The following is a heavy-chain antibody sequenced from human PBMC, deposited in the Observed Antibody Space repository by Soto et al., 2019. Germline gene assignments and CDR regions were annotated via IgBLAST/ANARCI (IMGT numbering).Heavy chain of an antibody. CDR2: IYHSGST. J-gene: IGHJ4*02. CDR1: GGSISSSNW. D-gene: IGHD2-21*02. V-gene: IGHV4-4*02. Sequence: SETLSLTCAVSGGSISSSNWWCWVRQPRGKGLEWIGEIYHSGSTNYNPSLKSRVTISVDKSKNQFSLQLSSVTAAETAVYYCARRGVVVTAMGYWGQGTLVTVSS. CDR3: ARRGVVVTAMGY.